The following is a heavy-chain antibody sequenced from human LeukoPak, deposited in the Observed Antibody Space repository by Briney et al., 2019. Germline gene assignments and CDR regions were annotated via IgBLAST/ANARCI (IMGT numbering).Heavy chain of an antibody. CDR1: GYSISSGYY. CDR3: ARVPGFNFDY. V-gene: IGHV4-38-2*02. J-gene: IGHJ4*02. CDR2: IYHSGST. Sequence: PSETLSLTCTVSGYSISSGYYWGWIRQPPGKGLEWIGSIYHSGSTYYNPSLKSRVTISVDTSKNQFSLKLSSVTAADTAVYYCARVPGFNFDYWGQGTLVTVSS.